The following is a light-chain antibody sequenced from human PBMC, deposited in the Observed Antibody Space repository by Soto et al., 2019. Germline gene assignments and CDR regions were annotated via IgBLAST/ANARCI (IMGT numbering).Light chain of an antibody. J-gene: IGKJ1*01. V-gene: IGKV2-30*01. Sequence: DVVMTQSPLSLPVTLGQPASISCRSSQSLVYRDGNTYLNWFQQRPGQSPRRLIYNVSNRDSGVPDRFSGSGSGTDFTLKSSRVEDEDVAVYYCMQGANWPRTFGQGTKVEI. CDR2: NVS. CDR3: MQGANWPRT. CDR1: QSLVYRDGNTY.